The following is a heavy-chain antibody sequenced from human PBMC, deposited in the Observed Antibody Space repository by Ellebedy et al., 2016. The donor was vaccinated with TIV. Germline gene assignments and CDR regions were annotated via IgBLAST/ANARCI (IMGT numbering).Heavy chain of an antibody. D-gene: IGHD3-10*01. V-gene: IGHV1-18*01. J-gene: IGHJ3*02. CDR2: ISAYNGNT. CDR1: GYTFTNYG. Sequence: ASVNVSCXASGYTFTNYGINWVRQAPGQGLEWMGWISAYNGNTNYAQKLQGRVTMTTDTSTSTAYMELRSLRSDDTAVYYCAMYYYGSGSYAFDIWGQGTMVTVSS. CDR3: AMYYYGSGSYAFDI.